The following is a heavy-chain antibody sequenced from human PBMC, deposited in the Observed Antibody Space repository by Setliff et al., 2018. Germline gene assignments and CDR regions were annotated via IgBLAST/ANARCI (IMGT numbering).Heavy chain of an antibody. CDR2: VYYSGNT. CDR1: GGSISTTDYY. D-gene: IGHD6-19*01. V-gene: IGHV4-39*07. CDR3: AREQWLDPPGYYYMDV. J-gene: IGHJ6*03. Sequence: PSETLSLTCTVSGGSISTTDYYWGWIRQPPGKGLEWIGCVYYSGNTYYSPSLKSRVTMFVDTSKNQFSLKLNSVTAADMAVYYCAREQWLDPPGYYYMDVWAKGTTVTVSS.